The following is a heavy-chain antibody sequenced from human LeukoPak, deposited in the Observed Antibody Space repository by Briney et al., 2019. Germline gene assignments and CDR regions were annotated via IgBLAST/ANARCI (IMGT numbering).Heavy chain of an antibody. Sequence: GGSLRLCCAASGFTFSSYAMNWVRQTPGKGLEWVSTARASGSATYYADSVKGRFAISRDDSKSTLYLQMTNLRAEDTALYYCAKRYGKAWYQFDYWGRGTLVTVSS. D-gene: IGHD5-18*01. V-gene: IGHV3-23*01. CDR1: GFTFSSYA. J-gene: IGHJ4*02. CDR2: ARASGSAT. CDR3: AKRYGKAWYQFDY.